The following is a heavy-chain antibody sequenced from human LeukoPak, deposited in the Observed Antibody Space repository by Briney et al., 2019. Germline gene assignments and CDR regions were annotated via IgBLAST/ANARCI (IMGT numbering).Heavy chain of an antibody. V-gene: IGHV1-24*01. CDR2: FDPEDGET. CDR1: GHTISEIS. D-gene: IGHD1-7*01. J-gene: IGHJ3*02. Sequence: GASVKVSCKVSGHTISEISMHWVRQAPGKGLEWMGSFDPEDGETMYAENFQGRFTMTEDTSRDTAYMELSSLRSEDTAVYFCATDKGGPGTTLHDPFDNWGQGTMVTVSS. CDR3: ATDKGGPGTTLHDPFDN.